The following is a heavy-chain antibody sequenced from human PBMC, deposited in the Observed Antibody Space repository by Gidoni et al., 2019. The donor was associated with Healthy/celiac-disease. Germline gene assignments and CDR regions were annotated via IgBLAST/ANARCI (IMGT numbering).Heavy chain of an antibody. Sequence: QVPLKESGPVLVKPTETLTLTCTVSGFSLSNARMGVSWIRQPPGKALEWLAHIFSNYEKSYSTSLKRSLTISKDTSNSQVVLTMTNMDPVDTATYYCARICSPPSSYYYGMDVWGQGTTVTVSS. J-gene: IGHJ6*02. D-gene: IGHD3-10*02. CDR3: ARICSPPSSYYYGMDV. CDR1: GFSLSNARMG. CDR2: IFSNYEK. V-gene: IGHV2-26*01.